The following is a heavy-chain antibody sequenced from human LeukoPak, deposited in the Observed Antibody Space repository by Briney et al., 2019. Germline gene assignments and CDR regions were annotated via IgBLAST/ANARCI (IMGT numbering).Heavy chain of an antibody. CDR1: GFTFSSYG. CDR2: ISYDGSNK. CDR3: AKDHSGSYYYYGIDV. Sequence: GGSLRLSCAASGFTFSSYGMHWVRQAPGKGLEWVAVISYDGSNKYYADSVKGRFTISRDNSKNTLYLQMNSLRAEDTAVYYCAKDHSGSYYYYGIDVWGKGTTVTVSS. D-gene: IGHD1-26*01. J-gene: IGHJ6*04. V-gene: IGHV3-30*18.